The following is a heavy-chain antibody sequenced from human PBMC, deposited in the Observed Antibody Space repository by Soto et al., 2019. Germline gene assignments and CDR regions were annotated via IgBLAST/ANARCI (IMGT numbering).Heavy chain of an antibody. D-gene: IGHD3-16*01. CDR1: GFTFSSYA. CDR2: ISGSGGST. V-gene: IGHV3-23*01. CDR3: AKIFLRVYVSDY. Sequence: EVQLLESGGGLVQPGGALRLSCAASGFTFSSYAMSWFRQAPGNGLEWGSAISGSGGSTYYADSVKGRFTISRDNAKNTMYLQMNSLRDEDTAVYYCAKIFLRVYVSDYWGQGTLVNV. J-gene: IGHJ4*02.